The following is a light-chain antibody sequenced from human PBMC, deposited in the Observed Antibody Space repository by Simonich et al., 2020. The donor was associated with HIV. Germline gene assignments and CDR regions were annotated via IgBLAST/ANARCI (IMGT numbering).Light chain of an antibody. CDR1: QSISSW. V-gene: IGKV1-39*01. CDR2: AAS. J-gene: IGKJ2*01. Sequence: IQMTQSPSTLSASVGDRVTITCRASQSISSWLAWYQQKPGKAPNLLIYAASSLQSGVPSRFSGSGSGTDFTLIISSLQPEDFATYYCQQSHYTPFTFGQGTKLEIK. CDR3: QQSHYTPFT.